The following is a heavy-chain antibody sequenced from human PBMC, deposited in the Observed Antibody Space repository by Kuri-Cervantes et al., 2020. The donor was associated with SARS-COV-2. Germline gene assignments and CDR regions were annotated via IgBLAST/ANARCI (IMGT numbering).Heavy chain of an antibody. V-gene: IGHV4-61*02. CDR3: ARTTLAGPSHFDY. Sequence: SETLSLTCTVSRASIDRSPYYWGWIRQPPGKGLVWIGRIYTTGNTKYNPSLRSRVAISVDSSKNQFSLQLTSVTAADTAVYYCARTTLAGPSHFDYWGQGILVTVSS. D-gene: IGHD6-13*01. CDR1: RASIDRSPYY. J-gene: IGHJ4*02. CDR2: IYTTGNT.